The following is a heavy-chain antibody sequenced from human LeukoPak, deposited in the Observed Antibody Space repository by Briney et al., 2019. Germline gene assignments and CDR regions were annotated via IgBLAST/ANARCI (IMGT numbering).Heavy chain of an antibody. D-gene: IGHD7-27*01. CDR1: GYTFTGYY. CDR2: INPNSGGT. J-gene: IGHJ3*02. Sequence: ASVKVSCKASGYTFTGYYMHWVRQAPGQGLEWMGWINPNSGGTNYAQKFQGRVTMTRDTSISTAYMELSRLRSDDTAVYYGASLPNWGRGHDAFDIWGQGTMVTVSS. CDR3: ASLPNWGRGHDAFDI. V-gene: IGHV1-2*02.